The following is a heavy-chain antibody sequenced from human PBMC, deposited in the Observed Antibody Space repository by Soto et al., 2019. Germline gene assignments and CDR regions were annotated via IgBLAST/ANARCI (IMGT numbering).Heavy chain of an antibody. D-gene: IGHD6-6*01. CDR3: ARGTEQLVHFDY. CDR2: MNPNSGNT. V-gene: IGHV1-8*01. CDR1: GYTFTSYD. J-gene: IGHJ4*02. Sequence: QVQLVQSGAEVKKPRASVKVSCKASGYTFTSYDINWVRQATGQGLEWMGWMNPNSGNTGYAQKFQGGVTMTRITALSTAYMELSSLRTEDTAVYSFARGTEQLVHFDYSGQGSLVTVSS.